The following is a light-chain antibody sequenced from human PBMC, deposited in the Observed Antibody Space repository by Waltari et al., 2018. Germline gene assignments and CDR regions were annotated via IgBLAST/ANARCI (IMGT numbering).Light chain of an antibody. J-gene: IGKJ2*01. V-gene: IGKV1-5*03. CDR2: KAS. CDR3: QQYNTYSS. Sequence: DIQMTQSPSTLSASVGDRVTITCRASQSISNYLAWYQQKPGKAPNLLIYKASILKSGVSSRFSGSGSGTQFTPTISSLQPGDFATYFCQQYNTYSSFGQGTKLEIK. CDR1: QSISNY.